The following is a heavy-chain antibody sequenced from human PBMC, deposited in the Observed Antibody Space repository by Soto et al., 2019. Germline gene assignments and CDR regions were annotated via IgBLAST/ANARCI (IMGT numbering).Heavy chain of an antibody. CDR2: IYYSGST. D-gene: IGHD2-2*01. CDR1: GGSISSGGYY. Sequence: SESLSLTCTVSGGSISSGGYYWTWIRQHPGKGLEWIGYIYYSGSTYYNPSLKSRVTISVDTSKNQFSLKLSSVTAADTAVYYCASSVPAMTGRLERKFDYWGQGTLVTVSS. CDR3: ASSVPAMTGRLERKFDY. J-gene: IGHJ4*02. V-gene: IGHV4-31*03.